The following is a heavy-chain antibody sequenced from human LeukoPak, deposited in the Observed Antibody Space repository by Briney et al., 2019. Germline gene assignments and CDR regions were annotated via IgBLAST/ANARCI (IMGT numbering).Heavy chain of an antibody. CDR3: ARGGDCGGDCADYYFDY. CDR1: GLTFSSYA. Sequence: PGGSLRLSCAASGLTFSSYAMHWVRQAPGKGLEWVAVISYDGSNKYYADSVKGRFTISRDNSKNTLYLQMNSLRAEDTAVYYCARGGDCGGDCADYYFDYWGQGTLVTVSS. V-gene: IGHV3-30-3*01. CDR2: ISYDGSNK. J-gene: IGHJ4*02. D-gene: IGHD2-21*02.